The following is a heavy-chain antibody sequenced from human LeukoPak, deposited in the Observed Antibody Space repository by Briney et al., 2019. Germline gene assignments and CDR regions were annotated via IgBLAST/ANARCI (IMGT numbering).Heavy chain of an antibody. CDR2: ISPNSGGT. CDR1: GYTFTGYY. CDR3: ARGLFPRDAFDI. J-gene: IGHJ3*02. V-gene: IGHV1-2*02. Sequence: ASVKVSCKASGYTFTGYYMHWVRQAPGQGLEWMGWISPNSGGTNYAQKFQGRVTMTRDTSISTAYMELSRLRSDDTAVYYCARGLFPRDAFDIWGQGTMVTVSS. D-gene: IGHD6-19*01.